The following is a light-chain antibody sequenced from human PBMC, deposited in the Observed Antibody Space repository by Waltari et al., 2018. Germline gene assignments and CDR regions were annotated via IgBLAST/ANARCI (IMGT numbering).Light chain of an antibody. V-gene: IGKV4-1*01. Sequence: DIVMTQSPDSLTVSLGWRATINCKSSHSVFYGSNNKNSLAWYQQKSGQPPKLLIYWASTRESGVPDRFRGSGSGADFTRTISSLQAEDVAVYYCQQYYTTPLTFGGGTEVEIK. CDR2: WAS. CDR3: QQYYTTPLT. CDR1: HSVFYGSNNKNS. J-gene: IGKJ4*01.